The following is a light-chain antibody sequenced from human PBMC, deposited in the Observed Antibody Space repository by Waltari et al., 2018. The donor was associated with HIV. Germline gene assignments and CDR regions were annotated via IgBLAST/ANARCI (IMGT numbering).Light chain of an antibody. V-gene: IGLV2-14*01. CDR1: SGYIGFSHL. CDR2: GVE. J-gene: IGLJ2*01. CDR3: SSYVNTDTLV. Sequence: QSALTQPASVSGSPGQSITLPCTGSSGYIGFSHLVSWYRQHPGKAPQLLIYGVETRPSGVPDRFSGSKSGNTASLTISPLQAEDEADYYCSSYVNTDTLVFGGGTKLTVL.